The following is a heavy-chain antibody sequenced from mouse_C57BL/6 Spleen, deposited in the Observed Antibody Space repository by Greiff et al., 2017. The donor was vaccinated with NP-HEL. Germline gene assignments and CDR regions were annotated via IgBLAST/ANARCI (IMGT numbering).Heavy chain of an antibody. Sequence: VQLQQPGAELVKPGASVKLSCKASGYTFTSYWMHWVKQRPGQGLEWIGMIHPNSGSTNYNEKFKSKATLTVDKSSSTAYMQLSSLTSEDSAVYYCARRVYDAYFVYWGQGTTLTVSS. CDR1: GYTFTSYW. CDR2: IHPNSGST. V-gene: IGHV1-64*01. CDR3: ARRVYDAYFVY. J-gene: IGHJ2*01. D-gene: IGHD2-3*01.